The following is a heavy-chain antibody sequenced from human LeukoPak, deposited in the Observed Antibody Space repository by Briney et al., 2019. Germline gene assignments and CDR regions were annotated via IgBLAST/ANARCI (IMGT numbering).Heavy chain of an antibody. CDR1: GYTFTSYD. D-gene: IGHD3-3*01. J-gene: IGHJ6*03. CDR3: ARGTRTTIFGVVQYYMDV. Sequence: ASVKVSCKASGYTFTSYDINWVRQATGQGLEWMGWMNPNSGNTGYAQKFQGRVTMTRNTSISTAYMELSSLRSEDTAVYYCARGTRTTIFGVVQYYMDVWGKGTTVTVSS. V-gene: IGHV1-8*01. CDR2: MNPNSGNT.